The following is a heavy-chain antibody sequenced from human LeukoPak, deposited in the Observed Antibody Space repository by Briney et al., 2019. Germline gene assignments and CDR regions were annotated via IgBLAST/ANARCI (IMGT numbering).Heavy chain of an antibody. CDR2: ISYDGSNN. Sequence: PGGSLRRSFLSSVFIMMSSGMRRVRGTPVKGMELAPVISYDGSNNYYEDSVKGRITISRDNSKNTLYLQMNTLRAEDTAMYYCAKNSRVCWLAKVVYYFHYWNQGTLVTVSS. J-gene: IGHJ4*02. V-gene: IGHV3-30*18. D-gene: IGHD6-19*01. CDR3: AKNSRVCWLAKVVYYFHY. CDR1: VFIMMSSG.